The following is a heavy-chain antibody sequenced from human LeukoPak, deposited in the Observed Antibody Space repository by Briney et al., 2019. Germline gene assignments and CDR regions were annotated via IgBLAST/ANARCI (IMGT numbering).Heavy chain of an antibody. D-gene: IGHD3-3*01. CDR2: IKQDGSEK. Sequence: PGGSLRLSCTASGFNFSISYMMWVRQAPGKGLEWVANIKQDGSEKYYVDSVKGRFTISRDNAKNSLYLQMNSLRAEDTAVYYCARSYYDFPIDYFDYWGQGTLVTVSS. J-gene: IGHJ4*02. CDR1: GFNFSISY. V-gene: IGHV3-7*01. CDR3: ARSYYDFPIDYFDY.